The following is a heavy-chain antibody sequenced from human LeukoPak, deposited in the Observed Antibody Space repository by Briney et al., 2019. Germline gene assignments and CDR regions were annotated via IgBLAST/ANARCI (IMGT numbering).Heavy chain of an antibody. D-gene: IGHD4-23*01. J-gene: IGHJ5*02. CDR2: ISTIGST. CDR3: ATYGGYNWFDP. CDR1: SGSISSSNYY. Sequence: PSETLSLTCTVSSGSISSSNYYWSWIRQPAGKGLEWIGRISTIGSTNYNPSLNSRVTISIDTSKNQFSLKLSSVTAADTAVYYCATYGGYNWFDPWGQGTLVTVSS. V-gene: IGHV4-61*02.